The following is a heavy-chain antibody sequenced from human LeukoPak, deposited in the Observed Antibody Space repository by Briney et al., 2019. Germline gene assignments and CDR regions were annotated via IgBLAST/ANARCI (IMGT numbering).Heavy chain of an antibody. V-gene: IGHV3-21*01. Sequence: GGSLRLSCAASGFTFSSYSMNWVRQAPGKGLEWVSSISSSSSYIYYADSVKGRFTISRDNAKNSLYLQMNSLRAEDTAVYYCARVKQLWLRVFDYWGQGTLVTVSS. CDR2: ISSSSSYI. J-gene: IGHJ4*02. CDR1: GFTFSSYS. CDR3: ARVKQLWLRVFDY. D-gene: IGHD5-18*01.